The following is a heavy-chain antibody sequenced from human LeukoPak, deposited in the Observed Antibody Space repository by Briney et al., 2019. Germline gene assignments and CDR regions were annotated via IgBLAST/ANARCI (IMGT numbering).Heavy chain of an antibody. V-gene: IGHV2-5*02. CDR1: GTSLTTIGVG. Sequence: SGPTLVKPTLTLTLTCTFSGTSLTTIGVGVGWIRQPPGKAPECLALIYWDDDKRYSPSLESRLTITKDTSKNQVVLTMTNMDPVDTATYYCVHRYNLDAFDMWGQGTMVTVSS. D-gene: IGHD1-14*01. CDR2: IYWDDDK. CDR3: VHRYNLDAFDM. J-gene: IGHJ3*02.